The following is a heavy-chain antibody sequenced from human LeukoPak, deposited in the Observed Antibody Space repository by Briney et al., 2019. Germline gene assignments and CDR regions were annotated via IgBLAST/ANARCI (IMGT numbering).Heavy chain of an antibody. CDR2: IYYSGST. D-gene: IGHD3-3*01. Sequence: SETLSLTCTVSGGSISSGGYYWSWIRQHPGKGLEWIGYIYYSGSTYYNPSLKSRVTISVDTSKNQFSLKLISVTAADTAVYYWATGKGVSVSFWAFDIWGQGKMVTVSS. J-gene: IGHJ3*02. V-gene: IGHV4-31*03. CDR3: ATGKGVSVSFWAFDI. CDR1: GGSISSGGYY.